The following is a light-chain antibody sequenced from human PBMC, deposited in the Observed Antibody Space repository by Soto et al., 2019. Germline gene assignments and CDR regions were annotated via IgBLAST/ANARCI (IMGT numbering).Light chain of an antibody. CDR1: SSDVGGYKY. V-gene: IGLV2-14*01. CDR3: SSYTSSSTLV. Sequence: QSVLTQPASVSGSTGQSITIPCTGTSSDVGGYKYVSWYQQYPGKAPKLMFYEVSNRPSGVSNRFSGSKSGNTASLTISGLQAEDEADYYCSSYTSSSTLVFGTGTKVTVL. J-gene: IGLJ1*01. CDR2: EVS.